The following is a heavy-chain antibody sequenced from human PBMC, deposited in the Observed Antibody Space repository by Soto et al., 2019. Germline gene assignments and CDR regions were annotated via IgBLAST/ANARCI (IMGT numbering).Heavy chain of an antibody. CDR2: IYYSGNT. J-gene: IGHJ3*02. CDR3: ARPHPMTTVVTPATKGHAFDI. CDR1: GGSISSSSYY. D-gene: IGHD4-17*01. V-gene: IGHV4-39*01. Sequence: SETLSLTCTVSGGSISSSSYYWGWISQPPGKGLEWIGSIYYSGNTYYNPSLKSRVTISVDTSKNQFSLKLSSVTAADTAVYYCARPHPMTTVVTPATKGHAFDIWGQGTMVTVSS.